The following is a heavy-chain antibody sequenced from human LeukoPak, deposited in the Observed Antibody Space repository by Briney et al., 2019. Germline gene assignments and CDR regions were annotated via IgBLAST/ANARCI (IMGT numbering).Heavy chain of an antibody. CDR1: GFTFNRFA. J-gene: IGHJ4*02. CDR2: ISGIGSST. Sequence: PGGSLRLSCLASGFTFNRFAMSWVRQAPGKGLEWVSGISGIGSSTYDADSVKGRFIISRDNSKNTLYLQMNSLRAEDTAVYYCARVARVTMVRGPNIWGEFAYWGQGTLVTVSS. CDR3: ARVARVTMVRGPNIWGEFAY. D-gene: IGHD3-10*01. V-gene: IGHV3-23*01.